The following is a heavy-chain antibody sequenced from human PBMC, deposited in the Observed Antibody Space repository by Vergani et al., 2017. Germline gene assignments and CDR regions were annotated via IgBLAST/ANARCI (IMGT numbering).Heavy chain of an antibody. CDR2: IIPILGIA. V-gene: IGHV1-69*02. CDR3: ASIRGGNLTKAGWYFDL. CDR1: GGTFSSYT. J-gene: IGHJ2*01. Sequence: QVQLVQSGAEVKKPGSSVKVSCKASGGTFSSYTISWVRQAPGQGLEWMGRIIPILGIANYAQKFQGRVTITADKSTSTAYMELSSLRAEDTAVYYCASIRGGNLTKAGWYFDLWGRGTLVTVSS. D-gene: IGHD1-14*01.